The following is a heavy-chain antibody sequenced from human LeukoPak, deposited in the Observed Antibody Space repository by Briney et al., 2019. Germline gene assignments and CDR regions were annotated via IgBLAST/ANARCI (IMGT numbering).Heavy chain of an antibody. CDR3: ATPLSDPYSNYEEYYYYYMDV. D-gene: IGHD4-11*01. J-gene: IGHJ6*03. Sequence: SGGSLRLSCAASGFTFSSYSMNWVRQAPGKGLEWVSSISSSSSYIYYADSVKGRFTISRDNAKNSLYLQMNSLRAEDTAVYYGATPLSDPYSNYEEYYYYYMDVWGKGTTVTVSS. V-gene: IGHV3-21*01. CDR1: GFTFSSYS. CDR2: ISSSSSYI.